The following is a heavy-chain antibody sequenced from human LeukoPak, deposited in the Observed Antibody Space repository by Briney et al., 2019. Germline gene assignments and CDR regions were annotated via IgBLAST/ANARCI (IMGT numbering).Heavy chain of an antibody. D-gene: IGHD6-19*01. CDR3: AKGWLNYGMDV. V-gene: IGHV3-30*18. CDR2: ISYDGSNK. CDR1: GFTFSTSG. Sequence: GGSLRLSCAASGFTFSTSGMHWVRQAPGKGLEWVAVISYDGSNKYYADSVKGRFTISRDNSKNTLYLQMNSLRAEDTAVYYCAKGWLNYGMDVWGQGTTVTVSS. J-gene: IGHJ6*02.